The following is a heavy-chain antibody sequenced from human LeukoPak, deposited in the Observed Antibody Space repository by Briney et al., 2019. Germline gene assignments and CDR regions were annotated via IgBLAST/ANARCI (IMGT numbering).Heavy chain of an antibody. CDR2: INAGNGNT. Sequence: ASVKVSCKASGYTFTSYAMHWVRQAPGQRLEWMGWINAGNGNTKYSQEFQGRVTITRDTSASTAYMELSSLRSEDMAVYYCAREAIAVAGTGYYYYMDVWGKGTTVTISS. V-gene: IGHV1-3*03. CDR3: AREAIAVAGTGYYYYMDV. D-gene: IGHD6-19*01. J-gene: IGHJ6*03. CDR1: GYTFTSYA.